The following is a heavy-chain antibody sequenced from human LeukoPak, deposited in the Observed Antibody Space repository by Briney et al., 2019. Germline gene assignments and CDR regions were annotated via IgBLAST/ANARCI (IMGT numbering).Heavy chain of an antibody. CDR3: ATAPILRGEGGEHYKYGMDV. V-gene: IGHV4-4*02. CDR2: IYHNGTP. D-gene: IGHD2-2*02. CDR1: VGSIDSGNW. J-gene: IGHJ6*02. Sequence: SGTLSLTCAVSVGSIDSGNWWSWVRQSPGKGLEWIGEIYHNGTPNYNPSLKSRVTISADTFKNHFSLKMTSVTAADTAVYYCATAPILRGEGGEHYKYGMDVWGQGTTVTVSS.